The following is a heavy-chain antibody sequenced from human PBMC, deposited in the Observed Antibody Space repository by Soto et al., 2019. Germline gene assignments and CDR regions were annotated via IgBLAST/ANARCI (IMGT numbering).Heavy chain of an antibody. J-gene: IGHJ4*02. D-gene: IGHD2-15*01. CDR3: VREVVVAATPLDY. CDR2: IKQDGSEK. CDR1: GFTFSSYW. Sequence: EVQLVESGGGLVQPGGSLRLSCAASGFTFSSYWMSWVRQAPGKGLEWVANIKQDGSEKYYVDSVKGRFTISRDNAKNSLYLQMNSLRVEDTAVYYCVREVVVAATPLDYWGQGTLVTVSS. V-gene: IGHV3-7*04.